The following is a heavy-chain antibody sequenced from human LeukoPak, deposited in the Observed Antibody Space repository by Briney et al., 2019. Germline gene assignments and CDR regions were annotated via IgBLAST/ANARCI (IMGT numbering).Heavy chain of an antibody. D-gene: IGHD5-24*01. CDR1: GFSFDDYG. CDR3: AKGSRDGYNFPFDY. J-gene: IGHJ4*02. V-gene: IGHV3-20*04. Sequence: PGGSLRISCAASGFSFDDYGMSWVRQAPGKGLEWVSGINWNGGSTGYADSVKGRFTISRDNAKNSLYLQLNSLRAEDTAVYFCAKGSRDGYNFPFDYWGQGTLVTVSS. CDR2: INWNGGST.